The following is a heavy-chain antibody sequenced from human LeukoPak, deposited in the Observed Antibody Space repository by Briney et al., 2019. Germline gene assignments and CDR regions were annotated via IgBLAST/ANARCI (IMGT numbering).Heavy chain of an antibody. CDR3: ARDNSGGSCSD. CDR2: IRYDGSIK. Sequence: GGALRLSCAASGFTFSEYGMVWGRQAPGKGLEWVAFIRYDGSIKYYTDSVKDRFTVPRDNSRNTLYLQMNSLKDKDTAVYYCARDNSGGSCSDWGQGTLVTVSS. V-gene: IGHV3-30*02. J-gene: IGHJ4*02. CDR1: GFTFSEYG. D-gene: IGHD2-15*01.